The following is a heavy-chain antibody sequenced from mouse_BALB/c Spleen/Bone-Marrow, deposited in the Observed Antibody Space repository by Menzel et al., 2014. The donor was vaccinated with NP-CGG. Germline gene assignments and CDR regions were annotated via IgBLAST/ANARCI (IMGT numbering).Heavy chain of an antibody. Sequence: SGAELVKPGASVKLSCKASGYTFTSYWMHWVKQRPGQGLEWIGEINPSNGRTNYNEKFKTKATLTVDKSSSTAYMQLGSLTSEDSAVYYCARWLLYYWGQGTTLTVSS. CDR2: INPSNGRT. J-gene: IGHJ2*01. CDR1: GYTFTSYW. V-gene: IGHV1S81*02. CDR3: ARWLLYY. D-gene: IGHD2-12*01.